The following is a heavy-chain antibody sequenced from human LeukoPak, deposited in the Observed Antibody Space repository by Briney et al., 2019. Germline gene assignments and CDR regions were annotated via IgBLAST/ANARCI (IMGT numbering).Heavy chain of an antibody. CDR3: AKRRDYFDY. V-gene: IGHV3-53*01. CDR2: MYAGGTT. J-gene: IGHJ4*02. CDR1: GVIVSRNF. Sequence: PGGSLRLSCAASGVIVSRNFMSWVRQAPGKGLQWVAIMYAGGTTDYSESVRGRFHISRDTSNNTLSLQMNSLRAEDTAVYYCAKRRDYFDYWGQGTLVTVSP.